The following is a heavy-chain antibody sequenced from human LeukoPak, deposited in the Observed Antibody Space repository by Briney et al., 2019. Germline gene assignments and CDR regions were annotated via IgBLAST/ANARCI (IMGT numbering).Heavy chain of an antibody. D-gene: IGHD2-15*01. V-gene: IGHV3-30-3*02. CDR2: ISSDGSNE. CDR1: GFTFSSYA. J-gene: IGHJ4*02. Sequence: GGSLRLSCTASGFTFSSYAMHWVRQAPGKGLEWVAVISSDGSNEHYADSVKGRFTISRDNSKNTLYLQMNSLRAEDTAVYYCAKCVRWVAAATPFDYWGQGTLVTVSS. CDR3: AKCVRWVAAATPFDY.